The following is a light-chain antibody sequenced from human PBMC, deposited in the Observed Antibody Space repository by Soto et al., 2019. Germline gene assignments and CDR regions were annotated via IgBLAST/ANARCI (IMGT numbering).Light chain of an antibody. Sequence: EIVLTQSPATLSLSPGERATLSCRASQSVSSYLAWYQQKPGQAPRLLIYDASNRATGIPARFSGSGSGTDFTLTISSLEPEDFAVYYCQQRSNWGRACGQGTKLEIK. V-gene: IGKV3-11*01. CDR3: QQRSNWGRA. J-gene: IGKJ2*01. CDR1: QSVSSY. CDR2: DAS.